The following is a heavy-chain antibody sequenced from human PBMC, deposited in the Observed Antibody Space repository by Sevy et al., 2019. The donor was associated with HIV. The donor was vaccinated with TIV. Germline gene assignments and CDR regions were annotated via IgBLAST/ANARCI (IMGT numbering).Heavy chain of an antibody. J-gene: IGHJ5*02. V-gene: IGHV4-39*01. CDR3: ATLPTRPAGDWFDP. CDR1: GGSISSSSYY. D-gene: IGHD3-10*01. CDR2: IYCSGST. Sequence: SETLSLTCTVSGGSISSSSYYWGWIRQPPGKGLEWIGSIYCSGSTYYNPSLKSRVTISVDTSKNQFSLKLSSVTAADTAVYYCATLPTRPAGDWFDPWGQGTLVTVSS.